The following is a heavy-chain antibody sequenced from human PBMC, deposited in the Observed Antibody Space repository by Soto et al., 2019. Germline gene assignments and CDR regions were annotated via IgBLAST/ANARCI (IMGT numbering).Heavy chain of an antibody. J-gene: IGHJ5*02. V-gene: IGHV3-21*01. CDR2: ISSSSSYI. CDR1: GFTFSSYS. CDR3: ARGESRWGFDP. Sequence: GGSLRLSCAASGFTFSSYSMNWVRQAPGKGLEWVSSISSSSSYIYYADSVKGRFTISRDNAKNSLYLQMNSLRAEDTAVYYCARGESRWGFDPWGQGTLVTVSS. D-gene: IGHD3-3*01.